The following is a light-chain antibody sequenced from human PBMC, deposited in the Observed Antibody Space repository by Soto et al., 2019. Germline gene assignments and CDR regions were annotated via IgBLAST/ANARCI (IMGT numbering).Light chain of an antibody. V-gene: IGKV1-5*03. CDR3: QQYNDNWT. Sequence: DIPMTQSPSTLSASVGDRVTITCRASQSISSWLASYQQKPGKAPKLLIYKASTLQSGVPSRFSGSGSGTEFTLAISSLQPDDSATYYCQQYNDNWTFGQGTKVQIK. CDR1: QSISSW. J-gene: IGKJ1*01. CDR2: KAS.